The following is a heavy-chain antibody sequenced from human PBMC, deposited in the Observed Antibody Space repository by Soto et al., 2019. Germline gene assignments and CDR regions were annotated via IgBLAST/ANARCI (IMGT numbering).Heavy chain of an antibody. J-gene: IGHJ4*02. CDR1: GFTFGSYG. V-gene: IGHV3-33*01. CDR2: IWYDGSNK. D-gene: IGHD2-2*01. CDR3: ASSSSTSPYYFDY. Sequence: GGSLRQSCAASGFTFGSYGMHWVRQDPGKGLEWVAVIWYDGSNKFYADSVKGRFTISRDNSKNTLYLQINSLRAEDTAVYSCASSSSTSPYYFDYWGQGT.